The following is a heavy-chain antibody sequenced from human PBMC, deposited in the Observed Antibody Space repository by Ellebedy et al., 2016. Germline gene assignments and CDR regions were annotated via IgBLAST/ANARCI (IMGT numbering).Heavy chain of an antibody. Sequence: GGSLRLSXAASEFTFSSYWMHWVRQAPGKGLVWVSRINSDGSSISYADSVKGRFTISRDNAKNTLSLQMNSLRVEDTAVYYCAKDQHYYGSGTSADYWGQGTQVTVSA. V-gene: IGHV3-74*01. CDR2: INSDGSSI. CDR1: EFTFSSYW. D-gene: IGHD3-10*01. CDR3: AKDQHYYGSGTSADY. J-gene: IGHJ4*02.